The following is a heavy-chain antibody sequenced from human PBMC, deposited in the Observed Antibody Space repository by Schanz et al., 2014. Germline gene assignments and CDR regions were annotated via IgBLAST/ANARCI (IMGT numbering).Heavy chain of an antibody. V-gene: IGHV3-30*18. CDR2: IWSDGSTK. CDR1: GFTFSVYG. CDR3: AKDSTHIDIVLVPTAIDY. D-gene: IGHD2-2*01. Sequence: QVQLLQFGGGVVQPGRSLRLSCAASGFTFSVYGMHWVRQAPGKGPEWVAVIWSDGSTKYYADSVKGRFTISRDNSKNTLYLHMNTLRSEDTAVYYCAKDSTHIDIVLVPTAIDYWGQGTLXTVSS. J-gene: IGHJ4*02.